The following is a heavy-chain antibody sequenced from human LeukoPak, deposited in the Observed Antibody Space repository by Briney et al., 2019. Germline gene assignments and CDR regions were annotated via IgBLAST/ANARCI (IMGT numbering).Heavy chain of an antibody. CDR3: ARGEINDILTGLVLYY. Sequence: PSETLSLTCVVSGDSISNNNWWSWVRQSPGKGLEWIGEVYHSGDANYNPSLKSRVTISVDTSKNQFSLKLSSVTAADTAVYYCARGEINDILTGLVLYYWGQGTLVTVSS. J-gene: IGHJ4*02. V-gene: IGHV4/OR15-8*01. D-gene: IGHD3-9*01. CDR1: GDSISNNNW. CDR2: VYHSGDA.